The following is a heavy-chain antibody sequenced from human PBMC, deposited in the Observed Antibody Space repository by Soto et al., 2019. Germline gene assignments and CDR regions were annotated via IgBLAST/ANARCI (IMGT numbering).Heavy chain of an antibody. Sequence: QVQLVQSGAEVKKPGASVKVSCKASGYTFTGYYMHWVRQAPGQGLEWMGWINPNSGGTNYAQKFKGRVNMTRDTPISTAYMELSRLRADDTAVYYCARDPNRAGAAAGIGRNWFDPWGQGNLVTVSS. CDR1: GYTFTGYY. V-gene: IGHV1-2*02. CDR2: INPNSGGT. D-gene: IGHD6-13*01. J-gene: IGHJ5*02. CDR3: ARDPNRAGAAAGIGRNWFDP.